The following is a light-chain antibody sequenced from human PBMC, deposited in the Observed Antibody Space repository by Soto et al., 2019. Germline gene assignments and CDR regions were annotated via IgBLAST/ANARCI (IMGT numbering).Light chain of an antibody. CDR3: ISYTDRQSYL. Sequence: QSALTQPASESGSPGQSITISCSGTSSDIGSYDHVAWYQQFPGKSPKLIIYAVSDRPSGVSDRFSGSKSGISASLTISGLQTEDEADYYCISYTDRQSYLFGTGTKVTVL. CDR1: SSDIGSYDH. J-gene: IGLJ1*01. V-gene: IGLV2-14*03. CDR2: AVS.